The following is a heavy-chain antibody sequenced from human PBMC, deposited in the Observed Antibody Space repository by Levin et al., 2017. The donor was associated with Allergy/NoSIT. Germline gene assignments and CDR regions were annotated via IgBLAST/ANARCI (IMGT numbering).Heavy chain of an antibody. CDR1: GFTFSSYA. Sequence: GESLKISCAASGFTFSSYAMSWVRQAPGEGLEWVSGISGGGGATYYADSVKGRFTISRDNSRNTLYLQMNSLRAEDTAVYYCAKDPSGYDYFDYWGQGTLVTVSS. V-gene: IGHV3-23*01. CDR2: ISGGGGAT. J-gene: IGHJ4*02. D-gene: IGHD5-12*01. CDR3: AKDPSGYDYFDY.